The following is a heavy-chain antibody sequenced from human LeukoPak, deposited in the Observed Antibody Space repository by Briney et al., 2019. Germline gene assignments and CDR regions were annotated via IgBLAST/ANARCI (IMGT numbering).Heavy chain of an antibody. D-gene: IGHD3-10*01. CDR2: VRNDGSDK. J-gene: IGHJ4*02. Sequence: TGGSLRLSCAASGFVFGDYGMHWVRQAPGKGLEWVTMVRNDGSDKYYADSVKGRFTISRDNSKNTLYLQMNSLRPEDTAVYYCAKHYYGSGSQKYYFDYWGQGTLVTVSS. CDR3: AKHYYGSGSQKYYFDY. CDR1: GFVFGDYG. V-gene: IGHV3-30*02.